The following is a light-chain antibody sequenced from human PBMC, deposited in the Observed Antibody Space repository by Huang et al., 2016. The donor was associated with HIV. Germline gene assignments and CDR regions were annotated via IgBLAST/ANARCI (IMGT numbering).Light chain of an antibody. CDR3: QQCYASSYT. CDR1: PSIGPW. Sequence: DIQMTQSPSTLSASVGDRVSITCRASPSIGPWLAWYRQNPGKAPKLLISQASTLHSGVPSRFSGSGSGTQFTLTIRTLQPDDFATYYCQQCYASSYTFGQGTKLAMK. J-gene: IGKJ2*01. CDR2: QAS. V-gene: IGKV1-5*03.